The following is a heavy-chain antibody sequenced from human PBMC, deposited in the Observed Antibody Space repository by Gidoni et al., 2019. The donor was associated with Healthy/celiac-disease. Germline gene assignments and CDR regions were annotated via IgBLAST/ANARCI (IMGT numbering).Heavy chain of an antibody. CDR3: ARATYDFWSGNYYYYYMDV. CDR2: IWYDGSNK. J-gene: IGHJ6*03. Sequence: QVQRVESGGGVVQPGRSLRLSCAASGFTFRRYGMHWVRQAPGKGLEWVAVIWYDGSNKYYADSVKGRFTISRDNSKNTLYLQMNSLRAEDTAVYYCARATYDFWSGNYYYYYMDVWGKGTTVTVSS. D-gene: IGHD3-3*01. CDR1: GFTFRRYG. V-gene: IGHV3-33*01.